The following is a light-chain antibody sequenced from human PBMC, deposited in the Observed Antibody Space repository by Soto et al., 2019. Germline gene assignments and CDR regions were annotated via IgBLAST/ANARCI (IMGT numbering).Light chain of an antibody. CDR3: QQIYSSSLA. CDR1: QNIKNY. CDR2: AAA. Sequence: DIPVTQSPSSLSASVGDRVTITCRASQNIKNYVNWYQQKPGRAPKVLIYAAATLQSGVPSRFSGSGSGTDFTLTVNGLQAEDFATYYCQQIYSSSLAFGGGTTVDIK. V-gene: IGKV1-39*01. J-gene: IGKJ4*01.